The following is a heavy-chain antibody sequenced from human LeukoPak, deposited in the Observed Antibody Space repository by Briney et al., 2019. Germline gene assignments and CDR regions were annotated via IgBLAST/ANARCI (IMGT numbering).Heavy chain of an antibody. CDR1: GFTFSSYG. J-gene: IGHJ4*02. CDR3: AKDSDTATVVDC. CDR2: IWYDGSNK. D-gene: IGHD5-18*01. Sequence: PGGSLRLSCAASGFTFSSYGMHWVRQAPGKGLEWVAVIWYDGSNKYYADSVKGRFTISRDNSKNTLYLQMNSLRVEDTAVYYCAKDSDTATVVDCWGQGTLVTVSS. V-gene: IGHV3-33*06.